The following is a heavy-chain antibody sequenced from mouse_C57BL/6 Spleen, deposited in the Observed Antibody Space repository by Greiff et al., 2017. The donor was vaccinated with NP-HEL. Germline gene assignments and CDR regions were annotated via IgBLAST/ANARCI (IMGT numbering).Heavy chain of an antibody. CDR2: INPNNGGT. CDR1: GYTFTDYY. J-gene: IGHJ1*03. CDR3: ATPTVVEGYWYYEV. V-gene: IGHV1-26*01. D-gene: IGHD1-1*01. Sequence: VQLQQSGPELVKPGASVKISCKASGYTFTDYYMNWVKQSHGKSLEWIGEINPNNGGTSYNQKFKGKATLTVAKSSSTAYMELRSLTSEDSAVYYCATPTVVEGYWYYEVWGTGTTVTVAS.